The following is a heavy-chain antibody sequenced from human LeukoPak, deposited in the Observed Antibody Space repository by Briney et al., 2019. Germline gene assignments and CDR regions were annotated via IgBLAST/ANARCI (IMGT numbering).Heavy chain of an antibody. Sequence: GGSLRLSCAASGFTFSGYSMNWIRQAPGKGLEWLSYISRSSTTIYNADSIKGRSTISRDNAKNSLYQQMNSLRDEDTAVYYCASGAVSYAFDIWGQGTMVTVSS. CDR2: ISRSSTTI. J-gene: IGHJ3*02. CDR3: ASGAVSYAFDI. D-gene: IGHD4/OR15-4a*01. CDR1: GFTFSGYS. V-gene: IGHV3-48*02.